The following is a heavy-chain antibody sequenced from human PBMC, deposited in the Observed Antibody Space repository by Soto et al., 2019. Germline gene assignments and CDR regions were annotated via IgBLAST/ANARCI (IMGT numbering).Heavy chain of an antibody. CDR2: ISGSGGST. CDR1: GFTFSSYA. CDR3: AKDLVRYHGGYPYYFDY. V-gene: IGHV3-23*01. D-gene: IGHD4-17*01. Sequence: EVQLLESGGGLVQPGGSLRLSCAASGFTFSSYAMTWVRQAPGKGLEWVSAISGSGGSTYYADSVKGRFTISRDDSKNTLYLHMNSLRAEDTAVYYCAKDLVRYHGGYPYYFDYWGQGTLVTVSS. J-gene: IGHJ4*02.